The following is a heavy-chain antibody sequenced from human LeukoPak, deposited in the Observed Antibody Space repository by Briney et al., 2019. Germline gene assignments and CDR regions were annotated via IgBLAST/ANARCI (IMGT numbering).Heavy chain of an antibody. J-gene: IGHJ4*02. CDR3: TTLRAI. Sequence: GGSLRLSCAASGFTLSDVWMSWVRQAPEKGLEWVAHIRSKADGGTADYAAPVKGRFTISRDDSENTLYLQMNSLRAEDTALYYCTTLRAIWGQGTLVTVSS. V-gene: IGHV3-15*01. CDR2: IRSKADGGTA. CDR1: GFTLSDVW.